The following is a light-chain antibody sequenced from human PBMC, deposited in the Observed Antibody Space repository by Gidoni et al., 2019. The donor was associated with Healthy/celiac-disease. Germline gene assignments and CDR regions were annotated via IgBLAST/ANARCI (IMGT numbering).Light chain of an antibody. CDR3: QQYGSSPNT. Sequence: EIVLPQSPGTLSLSPGERDTLSCRASQSVSSSYLAWYQQKPGQAPRLLIYGASSRATGIPDRFSGSGSGTDFTLTISRLEPEDFAVYYCQQYGSSPNTFGQGTKLEIK. V-gene: IGKV3-20*01. CDR2: GAS. CDR1: QSVSSSY. J-gene: IGKJ2*01.